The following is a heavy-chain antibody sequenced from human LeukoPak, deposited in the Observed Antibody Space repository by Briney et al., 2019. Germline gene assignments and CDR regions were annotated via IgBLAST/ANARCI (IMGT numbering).Heavy chain of an antibody. V-gene: IGHV4-34*01. CDR2: INHSGST. CDR1: GGSFSGYH. J-gene: IGHJ4*02. Sequence: SETLSLTCAVYGGSFSGYHWSWIRQPPGKGLEWIGEINHSGSTNYNPSLKSRVTISVDTSKNQFSLKLSSVTAADTAVYYCARDSLHCNGGRCFHMRVFDYWGQGALVTVSS. D-gene: IGHD2-15*01. CDR3: ARDSLHCNGGRCFHMRVFDY.